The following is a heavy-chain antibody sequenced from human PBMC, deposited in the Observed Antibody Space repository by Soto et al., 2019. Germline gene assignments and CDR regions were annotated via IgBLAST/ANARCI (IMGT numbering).Heavy chain of an antibody. CDR3: VGGRDPSVTADYYYGMDV. Sequence: ASVKVSCKASGYNFNSYDINWVRQATGQGREWMGWINPNSGNTGYAQKFQGRVTMTRNTSISTAYMELSSLRSEDTAVYYCVGGRDPSVTADYYYGMDVWGQGXTVTVYS. D-gene: IGHD2-21*02. CDR1: GYNFNSYD. CDR2: INPNSGNT. J-gene: IGHJ6*02. V-gene: IGHV1-8*01.